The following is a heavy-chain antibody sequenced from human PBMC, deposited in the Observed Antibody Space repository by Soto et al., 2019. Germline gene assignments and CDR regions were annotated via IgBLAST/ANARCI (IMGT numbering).Heavy chain of an antibody. CDR3: ARIIGYCRNNDCSWTFDI. V-gene: IGHV5-51*01. J-gene: IGHJ3*02. CDR2: FYPGDSTS. Sequence: GESLKISCKTSGYSFISYWVAWVRQKPGKGLEWTGTFYPGDSTSTYSPSFQGQVTISVDKSISTAYLHLSSLKASDTAMYYCARIIGYCRNNDCSWTFDIWGQGTTVTVSS. D-gene: IGHD2-2*03. CDR1: GYSFISYW.